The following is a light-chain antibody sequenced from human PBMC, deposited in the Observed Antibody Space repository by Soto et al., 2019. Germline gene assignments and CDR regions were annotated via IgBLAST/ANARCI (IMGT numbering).Light chain of an antibody. V-gene: IGLV2-14*01. CDR1: SSDVGAYNL. CDR3: SSYTTSSSYF. Sequence: QSVLTQPASVSGSPGQSITISCTGTSSDVGAYNLVSWYQQHPGRAPKLMIYDVYDRPSGVSNRLSGSKSGNTASLTISGLQAEDEADYYCSSYTTSSSYFFGTGTKVTVL. CDR2: DVY. J-gene: IGLJ1*01.